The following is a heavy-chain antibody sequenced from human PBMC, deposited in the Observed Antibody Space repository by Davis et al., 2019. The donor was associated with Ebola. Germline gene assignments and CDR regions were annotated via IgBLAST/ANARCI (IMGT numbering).Heavy chain of an antibody. D-gene: IGHD3-3*01. CDR3: ARDRITIFGVVTISYGMDV. CDR1: GYTFTSYA. J-gene: IGHJ6*02. V-gene: IGHV1-3*01. Sequence: ASVKVSCKASGYTFTSYAMHWVRQAPGQRLEWMGWTNAGNGNTKYSQKFQGRVTITRDTSASTAYMELSSLRSEDTAVYYCARDRITIFGVVTISYGMDVWGQGTTVTVSS. CDR2: TNAGNGNT.